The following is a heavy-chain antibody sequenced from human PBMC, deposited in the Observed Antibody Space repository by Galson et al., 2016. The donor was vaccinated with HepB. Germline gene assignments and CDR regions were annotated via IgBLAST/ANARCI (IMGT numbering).Heavy chain of an antibody. V-gene: IGHV3-74*01. J-gene: IGHJ4*02. CDR1: GFTCSSYW. CDR2: ISTDGRTA. CDR3: GAFRGDSSGYGEY. D-gene: IGHD5-18*01. Sequence: SLRLSCAASGFTCSSYWMHWVRQAPGKGLVWVSRISTDGRTANQADSVKGRSTISRENARNTVYLQMNSLTAEDTAVYYCGAFRGDSSGYGEYWSQGTLVTVSS.